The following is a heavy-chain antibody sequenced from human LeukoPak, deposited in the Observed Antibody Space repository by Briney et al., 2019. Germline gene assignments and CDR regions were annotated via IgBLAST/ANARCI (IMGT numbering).Heavy chain of an antibody. J-gene: IGHJ5*02. CDR1: GYTFTSYD. CDR3: ARAPYYYGSGSPNWFDP. D-gene: IGHD3-10*01. CDR2: INPNSGGT. V-gene: IGHV1-2*02. Sequence: ASVKVSCKASGYTFTSYDINWVRQATGQGLEWMGWINPNSGGTNYAQKFQGRVTMTRDTSISTAYMELSRLRSDDTAVYYCARAPYYYGSGSPNWFDPWGQGTLVTVSS.